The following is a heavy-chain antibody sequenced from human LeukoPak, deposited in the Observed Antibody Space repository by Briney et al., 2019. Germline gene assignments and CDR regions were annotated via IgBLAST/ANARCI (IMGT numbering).Heavy chain of an antibody. D-gene: IGHD3-10*01. J-gene: IGHJ4*02. CDR2: MNPNSGNT. Sequence: ASVKVSCKASGYTFTSYDINWVRQATGQGLEWMGWMNPNSGNTGYAQKFQGRVTMTRNTSISTAYMELSSLRSEDTAVYYCARVWQFFDSGSYLLYWGRGTLVTVSS. CDR3: ARVWQFFDSGSYLLY. V-gene: IGHV1-8*01. CDR1: GYTFTSYD.